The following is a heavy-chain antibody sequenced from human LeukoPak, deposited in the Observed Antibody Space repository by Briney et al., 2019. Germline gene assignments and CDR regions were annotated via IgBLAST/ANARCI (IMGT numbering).Heavy chain of an antibody. D-gene: IGHD6-25*01. Sequence: ASVKVSCKASGYTFTNYYIHWMRQAPGQGLEWVGIINLNAVTTRYAQKFQGRITVTRDTSTSTVYMELSSLRSEDTAVYFCAREGAAEAKNFDYWGQGTLVIISS. CDR2: INLNAVTT. CDR3: AREGAAEAKNFDY. CDR1: GYTFTNYY. J-gene: IGHJ4*02. V-gene: IGHV1-46*01.